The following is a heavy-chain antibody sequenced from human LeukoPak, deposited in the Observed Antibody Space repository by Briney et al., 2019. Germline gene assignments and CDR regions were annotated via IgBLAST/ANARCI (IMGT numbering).Heavy chain of an antibody. CDR2: ISGSGGST. V-gene: IGHV3-23*01. CDR3: AKRLAVGGDFDY. CDR1: GFTFSSYA. J-gene: IGHJ4*02. D-gene: IGHD3-10*01. Sequence: PGGSLRLSCAASGFTFSSYAMSWVRQAPGKGLEWVSAISGSGGSTYYAGSVKGRFTISRDNSKNTLYLQMNSLRAEDTAVYYCAKRLAVGGDFDYWGQGTLVTVSS.